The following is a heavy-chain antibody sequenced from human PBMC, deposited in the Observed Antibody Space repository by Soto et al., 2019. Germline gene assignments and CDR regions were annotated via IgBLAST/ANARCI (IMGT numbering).Heavy chain of an antibody. V-gene: IGHV3-13*05. Sequence: EVQLVESGGGLVQPGGSLRLSCAASGFTFSSYDMHWVRQATGKGLEWVSAIGTAGDPYYPGSVKGRFTISRDNSKNTLYLQMNSLRAEDTAVYYCAKDRGYSSSWYAFDYWGQGTLVTVSS. CDR1: GFTFSSYD. CDR2: IGTAGDP. J-gene: IGHJ4*02. D-gene: IGHD6-13*01. CDR3: AKDRGYSSSWYAFDY.